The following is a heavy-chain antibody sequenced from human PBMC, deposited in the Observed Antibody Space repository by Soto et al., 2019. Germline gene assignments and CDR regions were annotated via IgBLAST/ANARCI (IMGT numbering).Heavy chain of an antibody. V-gene: IGHV4-39*07. J-gene: IGHJ6*02. D-gene: IGHD6-13*01. CDR1: GDSISSSSYY. CDR2: IYYSGST. CDR3: ARAGGYSRTTPNPRAYDMDV. Sequence: SETLSLTCTVSGDSISSSSYYWDWIRQPPGKGLEWIGSIYYSGSTYYNPSLKSRVTISVDTSKNQVSLKVNSVTAADTAVYYCARAGGYSRTTPNPRAYDMDVWGQGTKVTVSS.